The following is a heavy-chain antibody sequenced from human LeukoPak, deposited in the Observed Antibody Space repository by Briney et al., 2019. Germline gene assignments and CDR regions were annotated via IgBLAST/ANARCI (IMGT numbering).Heavy chain of an antibody. V-gene: IGHV4-39*07. CDR3: ARDAHTVTEYYFDY. D-gene: IGHD4-17*01. CDR2: IYYSGST. J-gene: IGHJ4*02. Sequence: PSETLSLTCTVSGGSISSSSYYWGWIRQPPGKGLEWIGSIYYSGSTYYNPSLKSRVTISVDTSKNQFSLKLSSVTAADTAVYYCARDAHTVTEYYFDYWGQGTLVTVSS. CDR1: GGSISSSSYY.